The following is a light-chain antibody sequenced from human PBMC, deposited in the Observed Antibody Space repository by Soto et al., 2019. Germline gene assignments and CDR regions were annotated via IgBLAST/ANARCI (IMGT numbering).Light chain of an antibody. CDR3: QQSYSTPRT. J-gene: IGKJ2*01. V-gene: IGKV1-39*01. CDR1: QRINTY. Sequence: DIQMTQSPSSLSASVGDSVTIACRASQRINTYLNWYQQKPGKAPNLLIYAEYSLKSGVPSRFSGSGYGTDFTLTISSLQPEDFATYYCQQSYSTPRTFGQGTKLEI. CDR2: AEY.